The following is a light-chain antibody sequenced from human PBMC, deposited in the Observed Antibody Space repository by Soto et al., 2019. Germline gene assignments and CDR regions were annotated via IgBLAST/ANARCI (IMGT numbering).Light chain of an antibody. J-gene: IGLJ3*02. Sequence: QSVLTQPPSVSAAPSQRVTISCSGSTSNIGNNAATWYQHLPGKAPKLLIYYDDLLPSGVSDRFSGSKSGTSASLAISGLQSEDEGDYYCAAWDDSLNGWVFGGGTKLTVL. CDR3: AAWDDSLNGWV. V-gene: IGLV1-36*01. CDR2: YDD. CDR1: TSNIGNNA.